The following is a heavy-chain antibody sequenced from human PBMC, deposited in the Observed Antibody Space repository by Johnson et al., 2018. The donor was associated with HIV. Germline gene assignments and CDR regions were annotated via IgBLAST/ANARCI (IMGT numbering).Heavy chain of an antibody. CDR3: AKDHDYGDAFDI. CDR2: ISYDGSNK. Sequence: LLVESGGGVVQPGGSLRLSCTASGFTFSSYTIYWVRQTPGKGLEWVALISYDGSNKYYADSVKGRFTISRDNSKNTLFLQMNSLRAEDTAVYYCAKDHDYGDAFDIWGQGTMVTVSS. J-gene: IGHJ3*02. V-gene: IGHV3-30*04. D-gene: IGHD4-17*01. CDR1: GFTFSSYT.